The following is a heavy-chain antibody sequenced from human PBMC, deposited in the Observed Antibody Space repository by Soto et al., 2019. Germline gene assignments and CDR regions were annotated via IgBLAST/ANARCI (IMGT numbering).Heavy chain of an antibody. D-gene: IGHD3-16*02. J-gene: IGHJ4*02. CDR1: GGSISSYY. CDR2: IYYTGST. CDR3: ARYRHDSTPFYFDY. V-gene: IGHV4-59*08. Sequence: ASETLSLTCTVSGGSISSYYWSWIRQPPGKGLEWIGYIYYTGSTNYNPSLKSRVTISVDTSKKQFSLKLSSVTAADTAVYYCARYRHDSTPFYFDYWGQGTQVTVSS.